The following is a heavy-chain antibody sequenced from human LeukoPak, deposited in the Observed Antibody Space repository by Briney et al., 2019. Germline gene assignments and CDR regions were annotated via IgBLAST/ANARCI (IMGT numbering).Heavy chain of an antibody. D-gene: IGHD3-3*01. Sequence: PGGSLRLSCAASGFTFSSYAMHWVRQAPGKGLEWVAVISYDGSNKYYADSVKGRFTISRDNSKNTLYLQMNSLRAEDTAVYCCASSTDPDFWSGYEAPNDYWGQGTLVTVSS. CDR1: GFTFSSYA. CDR3: ASSTDPDFWSGYEAPNDY. V-gene: IGHV3-30-3*01. CDR2: ISYDGSNK. J-gene: IGHJ4*02.